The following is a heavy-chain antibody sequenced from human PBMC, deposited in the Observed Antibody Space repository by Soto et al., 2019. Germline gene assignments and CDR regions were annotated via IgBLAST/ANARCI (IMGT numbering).Heavy chain of an antibody. CDR3: ARNSRNYYDSSGPLDY. Sequence: GGSLRLSCAASGFTFSSYAMHWVRQAPGKGLEYVSAISSNGGSTYYADSVKGRFTISRDNSKNTLYLQMGSLRAEDMAVYYCARNSRNYYDSSGPLDYWVQGTLVTVS. J-gene: IGHJ4*02. V-gene: IGHV3-64*02. CDR2: ISSNGGST. CDR1: GFTFSSYA. D-gene: IGHD3-22*01.